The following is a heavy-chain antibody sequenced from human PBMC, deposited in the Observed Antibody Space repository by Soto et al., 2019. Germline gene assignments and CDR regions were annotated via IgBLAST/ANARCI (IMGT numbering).Heavy chain of an antibody. CDR3: ARVLSWASYYDFWSGYYNYYYYGMDV. CDR2: IIRIFGTA. D-gene: IGHD3-3*01. CDR1: GGTFSSYA. V-gene: IGHV1-69*05. J-gene: IGHJ6*02. Sequence: SVKVSCKASGGTFSSYAIIWVRQAPGQGLEWMGGIIRIFGTANYAQKFQGRVTMTRDTSTSTVYMELGSLRSEDTAVYYCARVLSWASYYDFWSGYYNYYYYGMDVWGQGTTVTVSS.